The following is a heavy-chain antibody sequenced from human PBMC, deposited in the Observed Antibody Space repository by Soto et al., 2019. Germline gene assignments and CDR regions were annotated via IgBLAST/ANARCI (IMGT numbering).Heavy chain of an antibody. CDR3: ARGYCSGGSCYSDVHYYYGMDV. V-gene: IGHV4-61*01. Sequence: PSETLSLTCTVSGGSVSSGSYYWRWIRQPPGKGLEWIGYIYYSGSTNYNPSLKSRVTISVDTSKNQFSLKLSSVTAADTAVYYCARGYCSGGSCYSDVHYYYGMDVWGQGTTVTVSS. CDR2: IYYSGST. CDR1: GGSVSSGSYY. J-gene: IGHJ6*02. D-gene: IGHD2-15*01.